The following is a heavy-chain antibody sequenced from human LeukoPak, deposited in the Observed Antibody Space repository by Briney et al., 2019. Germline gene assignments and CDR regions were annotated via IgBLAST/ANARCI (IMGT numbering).Heavy chain of an antibody. Sequence: SETLSLTYTVSGGSISCCHWSCIRQPPGKGLEWIGYIYYTGSTNCNPSLKSRVTISIDTSKNQFSLKLSSATAADTAVYYCARHGQNHGFDIWGQGTMVTVSS. V-gene: IGHV4-59*08. CDR2: IYYTGST. CDR1: GGSISCCH. CDR3: ARHGQNHGFDI. J-gene: IGHJ3*02.